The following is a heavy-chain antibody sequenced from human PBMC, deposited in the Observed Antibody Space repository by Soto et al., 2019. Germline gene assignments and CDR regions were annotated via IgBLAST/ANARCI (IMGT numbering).Heavy chain of an antibody. J-gene: IGHJ4*02. CDR2: ISYDGSNK. D-gene: IGHD2-15*01. Sequence: PGGSLRLSCAASGFTFSSYGMHWVRQAPGKGLEWVAVISYDGSNKYYADSVKGRFTISRDNSKNTLYLQMNSLRAEDTAVYYCAKSSCSGGSCYSAYWGQGTLVTVS. CDR1: GFTFSSYG. V-gene: IGHV3-30*18. CDR3: AKSSCSGGSCYSAY.